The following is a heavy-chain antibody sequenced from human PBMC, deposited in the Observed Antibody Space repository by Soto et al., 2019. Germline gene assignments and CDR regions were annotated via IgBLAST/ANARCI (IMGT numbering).Heavy chain of an antibody. V-gene: IGHV4-59*08. Sequence: QVQLQESGPGLVKPSETLSLTCTVSGDSISSYYWSWIRQPPGKGLEWIGYIYYIGTTNYNPSFKSRVTVSADTSKNQISLELTSVTAADTAVYYCARGGGSRKFDYWGQGILVTVSS. CDR2: IYYIGTT. CDR3: ARGGGSRKFDY. CDR1: GDSISSYY. D-gene: IGHD3-16*01. J-gene: IGHJ4*02.